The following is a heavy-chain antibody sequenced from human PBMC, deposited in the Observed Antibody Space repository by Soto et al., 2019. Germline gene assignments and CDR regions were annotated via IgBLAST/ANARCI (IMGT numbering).Heavy chain of an antibody. Sequence: QVQLQESGPGLVKPSQTLSLTCTVSGGSISSGGYYWSWIRQHPGKGLEWIGYIYYSGSTYYNPSLKSRVTISVDTSKNQVSLKLSSVTAADTAAYYCARGAGGMVRGVPDHWGQGTLVTVSS. V-gene: IGHV4-31*03. J-gene: IGHJ4*02. CDR2: IYYSGST. D-gene: IGHD3-10*01. CDR3: ARGAGGMVRGVPDH. CDR1: GGSISSGGYY.